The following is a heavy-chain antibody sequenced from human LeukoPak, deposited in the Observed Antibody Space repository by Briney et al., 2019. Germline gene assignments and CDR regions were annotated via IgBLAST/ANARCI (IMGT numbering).Heavy chain of an antibody. CDR2: IIPIFGTA. CDR1: GGTFSSYA. CDR3: ARAANYYDSSGYYLY. J-gene: IGHJ4*02. D-gene: IGHD3-22*01. Sequence: SVKVSYKASGGTFSSYAISWVRQAPGQGLEWMGRIIPIFGTANYAQKFQGRVTITTDESTSTAYMELSSLRSEDTAVYYCARAANYYDSSGYYLYWGQGTLVTVSS. V-gene: IGHV1-69*05.